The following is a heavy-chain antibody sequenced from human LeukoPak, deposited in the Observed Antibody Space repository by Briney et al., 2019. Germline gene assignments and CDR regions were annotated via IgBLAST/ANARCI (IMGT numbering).Heavy chain of an antibody. CDR2: ISYSGST. CDR1: GGSISSSSYY. Sequence: PSETLSLTCTVSGGSISSSSYYWGWIRQPPGKGLEWIGYISYSGSTYYNPSLKSRVTISVDTSKNQISLKVNSVTAADTAVYYCARGGSYGGIGDYWGQGTLVTVSS. V-gene: IGHV4-31*03. CDR3: ARGGSYGGIGDY. D-gene: IGHD1-26*01. J-gene: IGHJ4*02.